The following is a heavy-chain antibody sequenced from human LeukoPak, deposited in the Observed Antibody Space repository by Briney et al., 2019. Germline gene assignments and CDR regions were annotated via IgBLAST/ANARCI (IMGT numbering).Heavy chain of an antibody. CDR2: INHSGST. Sequence: SETLSLTCAVYGGSFSGYYWSWIRQPLGKGLEWIGEINHSGSTNYNPSLKSRVTISVDTSKNQFSLKLSSVTAADTAVYYCARGKSVGGYSYADLYYYYYMDVWGKGTTVTVSS. CDR3: ARGKSVGGYSYADLYYYYYMDV. J-gene: IGHJ6*03. D-gene: IGHD5-18*01. V-gene: IGHV4-34*01. CDR1: GGSFSGYY.